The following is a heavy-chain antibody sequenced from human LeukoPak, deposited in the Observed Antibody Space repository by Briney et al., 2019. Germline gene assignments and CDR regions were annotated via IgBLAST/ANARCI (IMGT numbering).Heavy chain of an antibody. CDR1: GFTVSSNY. CDR3: AKAPPYKHYFDY. D-gene: IGHD1-1*01. Sequence: GSLRLSCAASGFTVSSNYMSWVRQPPGKGLEWVGEMYLDGRTNFHPSVRGRVTIFIDKPKNQLSLQLTSVTAADTAVYYCAKAPPYKHYFDYWGQGTLVTVSS. V-gene: IGHV4-4*02. J-gene: IGHJ4*02. CDR2: MYLDGRT.